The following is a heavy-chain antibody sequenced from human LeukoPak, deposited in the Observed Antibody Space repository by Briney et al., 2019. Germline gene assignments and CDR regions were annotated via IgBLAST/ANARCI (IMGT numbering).Heavy chain of an antibody. CDR3: ARERSSGYVFDV. Sequence: GGSPRLSCAVSVFIFKTYTMNWVRQAPGRGLECVSSISSRSSYIYYADSVKGRFTISRDNAKNSLYLQMNRPRAEDTAVYYCARERSSGYVFDVWGQGTMVTVS. V-gene: IGHV3-21*01. D-gene: IGHD6-19*01. CDR2: ISSRSSYI. CDR1: VFIFKTYT. J-gene: IGHJ3*01.